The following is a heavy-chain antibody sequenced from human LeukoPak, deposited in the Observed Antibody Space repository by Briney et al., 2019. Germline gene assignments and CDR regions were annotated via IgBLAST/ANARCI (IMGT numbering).Heavy chain of an antibody. Sequence: GGSLRLSCAASGFTFSSYAMSWVRQAPGKGLEWVSAISGSGGSTYYADSVKGRFTISRDNSKNTLYLQMNSLRAEDTAVYHCAKKAVGYYYDSSGYYYSYFDYWGQGTLVTVSS. CDR1: GFTFSSYA. CDR3: AKKAVGYYYDSSGYYYSYFDY. CDR2: ISGSGGST. V-gene: IGHV3-23*01. J-gene: IGHJ4*02. D-gene: IGHD3-22*01.